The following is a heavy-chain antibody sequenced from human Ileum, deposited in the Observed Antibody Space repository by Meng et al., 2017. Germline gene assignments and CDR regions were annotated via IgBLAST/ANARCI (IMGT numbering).Heavy chain of an antibody. CDR1: GGSISSGGYY. D-gene: IGHD1-1*01. CDR2: IYDSGST. V-gene: IGHV4-31*03. Sequence: QVQLQESGPGLVKPSQTLSLTCTVSGGSISSGGYYWSWIRQHPGKGLEWIGYIYDSGSTYYNPSLKSRIALSGDTSKNQFSLNLSSVTAADTAVYYCARGGTAYFDYWGQGTLVTVSS. CDR3: ARGGTAYFDY. J-gene: IGHJ4*02.